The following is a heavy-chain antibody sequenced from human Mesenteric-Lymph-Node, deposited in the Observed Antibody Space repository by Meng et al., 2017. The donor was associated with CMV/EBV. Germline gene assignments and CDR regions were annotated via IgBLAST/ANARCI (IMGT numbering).Heavy chain of an antibody. V-gene: IGHV4-34*01. Sequence: GSLRLSCAVYGGSFSENYWSWIRQPPGKGLEWIGEISQSEKTNFNPSLKSRLSMSIHTSEKQFSLQLKSVTAADTAVYYCARQGRVYFDYWGQGVLVTVSS. CDR1: GGSFSENY. J-gene: IGHJ4*02. D-gene: IGHD3-10*01. CDR3: ARQGRVYFDY. CDR2: ISQSEKT.